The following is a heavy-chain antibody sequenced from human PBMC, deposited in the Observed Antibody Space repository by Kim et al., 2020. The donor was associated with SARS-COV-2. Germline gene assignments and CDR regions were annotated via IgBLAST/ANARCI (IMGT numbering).Heavy chain of an antibody. CDR2: IYYSGST. D-gene: IGHD6-6*01. CDR1: GGSISSSSYY. Sequence: SETLSLTCTVSGGSISSSSYYWGWIRQPPGKGLEWIGNIYYSGSTNYNPSLKSRVTISVDTSKNQFSLKLSSVTAADAAVYYCARHRLRYFDYWGQGTPVTVSS. V-gene: IGHV4-39*01. J-gene: IGHJ4*02. CDR3: ARHRLRYFDY.